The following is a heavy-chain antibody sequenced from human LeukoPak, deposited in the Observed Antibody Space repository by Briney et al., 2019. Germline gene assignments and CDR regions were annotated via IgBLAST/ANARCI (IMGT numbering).Heavy chain of an antibody. CDR1: GFTFGDHA. J-gene: IGHJ6*02. D-gene: IGHD1-1*01. CDR2: IRSKAYGGTT. CDR3: SRGPIQLWVHNAMDV. Sequence: GRSLRLSCTTFGFTFGDHAMSWVRQAPGKGLEWVGFIRSKAYGGTTEYAASVKGRFTISRDDSKSIAYLQMNSLITDDTAVYYCSRGPIQLWVHNAMDVWGQGTTVTVSS. V-gene: IGHV3-49*04.